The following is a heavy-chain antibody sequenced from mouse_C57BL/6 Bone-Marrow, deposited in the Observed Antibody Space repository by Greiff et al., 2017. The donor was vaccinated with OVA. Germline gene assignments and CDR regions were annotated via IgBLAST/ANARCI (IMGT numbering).Heavy chain of an antibody. CDR2: IYPRDGST. CDR3: ASKDYGSSYGYFDY. CDR1: GYTFTSYD. J-gene: IGHJ2*01. V-gene: IGHV1-85*01. Sequence: QVQLQQSGPELVKPGASVKLSCKASGYTFTSYDINWVKQRHGQGLEWIGWIYPRDGSTKYNEKFKGKATLTVDTSSSTAYMELHSLTSEDSAVYFCASKDYGSSYGYFDYWGQGTTLTVSS. D-gene: IGHD1-1*01.